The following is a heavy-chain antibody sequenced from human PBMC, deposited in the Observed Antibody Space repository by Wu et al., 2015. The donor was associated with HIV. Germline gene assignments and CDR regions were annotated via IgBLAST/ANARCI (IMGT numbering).Heavy chain of an antibody. V-gene: IGHV1-24*01. CDR3: ATGTRTTLGAPYYYYYMDI. J-gene: IGHJ6*03. CDR1: GYILSRYG. Sequence: QVHLVQSGGEVKKPGASVKVSCKASGYILSRYGITWVRQAPGQGLEWMGGLDPESGETICSQKFQGRVSLTEDTSADTAYVELRSLTSEDTAVYYCATGTRTTLGAPYYYYYMDIWGKGTTVTVSS. D-gene: IGHD1-26*01. CDR2: LDPESGET.